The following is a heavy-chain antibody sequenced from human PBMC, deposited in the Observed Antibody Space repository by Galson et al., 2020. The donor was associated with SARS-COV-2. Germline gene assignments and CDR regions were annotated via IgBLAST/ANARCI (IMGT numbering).Heavy chain of an antibody. Sequence: SETLSLTCAISGASVSSNSAAWNWIRQSPSRGLEWLGRTYYRSTWPYDYAVSVQSRITINPDTSKNQFSLQLNSVTPEETAVYYCARSPVAPAAYYFDYWGQGTLVTVSS. J-gene: IGHJ4*02. V-gene: IGHV6-1*01. D-gene: IGHD2-2*01. CDR3: ARSPVAPAAYYFDY. CDR2: TYYRSTWPY. CDR1: GASVSSNSAA.